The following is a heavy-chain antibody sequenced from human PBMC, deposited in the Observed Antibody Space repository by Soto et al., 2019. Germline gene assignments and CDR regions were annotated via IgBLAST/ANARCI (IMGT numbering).Heavy chain of an antibody. CDR1: GGSISSYY. Sequence: QVQLQESGPGLVKPSETLSLTCTVSGGSISSYYWNWIRQPPGKGLEWIGYIYYSGSTNYNPSLKSRVTISVDTSKNQFSLKLSSVTAADTAVYYCARTSCTSTSCYTWGDRWFDPWGQGTLVTVSS. J-gene: IGHJ5*02. CDR2: IYYSGST. V-gene: IGHV4-59*01. D-gene: IGHD2-2*02. CDR3: ARTSCTSTSCYTWGDRWFDP.